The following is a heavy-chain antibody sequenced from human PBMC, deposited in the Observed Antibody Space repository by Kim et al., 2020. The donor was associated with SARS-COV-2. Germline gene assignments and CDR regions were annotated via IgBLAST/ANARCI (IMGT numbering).Heavy chain of an antibody. CDR2: ISSSSSYI. CDR1: GFTFSSYS. CDR3: ARDREPRNYGSGSSY. D-gene: IGHD3-10*01. Sequence: GGSLRLSCAASGFTFSSYSMNWVRQAPGKGLEWVSSISSSSSYIYYADSVKGRFTISRDNAKNSLYLQMNSLRAEDTAVYYCARDREPRNYGSGSSYWGQGTLVTVSS. J-gene: IGHJ4*02. V-gene: IGHV3-21*01.